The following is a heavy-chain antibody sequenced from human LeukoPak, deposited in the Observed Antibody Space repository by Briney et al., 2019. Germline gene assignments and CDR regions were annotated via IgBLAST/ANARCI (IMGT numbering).Heavy chain of an antibody. V-gene: IGHV1-8*03. CDR1: GYTFTSYD. CDR3: ARVVGPYYDFWSGYYRQGYFDY. D-gene: IGHD3-3*01. Sequence: ASVKVSCKASGYTFTSYDINWVRQATGQGLEWMGWMNPNSGNTGYAQKFQGRVTITRNTSISTAYMELSSLISEDTAVYYCARVVGPYYDFWSGYYRQGYFDYWGQGTLLTVST. J-gene: IGHJ4*02. CDR2: MNPNSGNT.